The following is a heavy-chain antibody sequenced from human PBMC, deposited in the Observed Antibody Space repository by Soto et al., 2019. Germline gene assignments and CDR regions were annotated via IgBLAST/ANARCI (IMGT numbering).Heavy chain of an antibody. CDR2: IYRGGST. Sequence: QVQLQESGPGLVKPSGTLSLTCAVSGASISSSDWWSWVRQPPGKGLEWIGEIYRGGSTTYNPSLESRVTISVDRYKNHLSLDLSSVTAAYTAVYYCVRNGEYSLEYWGQGTLVTVSS. CDR1: GASISSSDW. CDR3: VRNGEYSLEY. D-gene: IGHD2-15*01. J-gene: IGHJ4*02. V-gene: IGHV4-4*02.